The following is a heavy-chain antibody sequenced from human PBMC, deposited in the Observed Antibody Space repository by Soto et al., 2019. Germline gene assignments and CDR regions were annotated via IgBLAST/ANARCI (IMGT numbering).Heavy chain of an antibody. CDR2: INHSGST. D-gene: IGHD2-2*01. CDR1: GGSFSGYY. V-gene: IGHV4-34*01. J-gene: IGHJ4*02. Sequence: PSETLSLTCAVYGGSFSGYYWSWIRQPPGKGLEWIGEINHSGSTNYNPSLKSRVTISVDTSRNQFSLKLSSVTAADTAAYYCARVFCGSASCHSYFNYWGQGTLVTVSS. CDR3: ARVFCGSASCHSYFNY.